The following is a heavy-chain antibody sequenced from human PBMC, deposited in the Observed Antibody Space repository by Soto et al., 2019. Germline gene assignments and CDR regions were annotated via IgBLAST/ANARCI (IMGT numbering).Heavy chain of an antibody. CDR2: INAGNGNT. V-gene: IGHV1-3*01. CDR1: GYTFTSYA. CDR3: ARVSTIFGVVIVFDY. J-gene: IGHJ4*02. Sequence: ASVKVSCKASGYTFTSYAMHCVRQAPGQRLEWMGWINAGNGNTKYSQKFQGRVTITRDTSASTAYMELSSLRSEDTAVYYCARVSTIFGVVIVFDYWGQGTLVTVSS. D-gene: IGHD3-3*01.